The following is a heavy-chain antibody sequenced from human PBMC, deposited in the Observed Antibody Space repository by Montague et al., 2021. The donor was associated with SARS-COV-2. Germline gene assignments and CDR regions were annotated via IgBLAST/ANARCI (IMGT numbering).Heavy chain of an antibody. CDR2: ISYDGSNK. CDR3: AREWDDITRPAHYGMDF. CDR1: LFTFSNYA. V-gene: IGHV3-30*09. J-gene: IGHJ6*02. D-gene: IGHD3-16*01. Sequence: SLRLSCAASLFTFSNYAMHLVRQAPGKGLEWVALISYDGSNKYYADSVKGRFAISRDNSKNTLYLQMNSLRAEDTGLYYCAREWDDITRPAHYGMDFWGQGTTVTVSS.